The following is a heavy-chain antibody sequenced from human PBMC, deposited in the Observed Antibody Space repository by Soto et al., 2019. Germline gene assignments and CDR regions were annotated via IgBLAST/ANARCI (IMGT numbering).Heavy chain of an antibody. J-gene: IGHJ6*02. CDR1: GFTFSSYA. Sequence: PGGSLRLSCAASGFTFSSYAMHWVRQAPGKGLEWVAVISYDGSNKYYADSVKGRFTISRDNSKNTLYLQLNSLRAEDTAVYYCARMATIPHYYYGMDVWGQGTTVTVSS. CDR2: ISYDGSNK. V-gene: IGHV3-30-3*01. CDR3: ARMATIPHYYYGMDV. D-gene: IGHD5-12*01.